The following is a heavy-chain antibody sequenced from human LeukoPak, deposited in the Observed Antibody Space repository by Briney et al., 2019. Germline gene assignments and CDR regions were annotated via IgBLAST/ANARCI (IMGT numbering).Heavy chain of an antibody. J-gene: IGHJ4*02. CDR3: AKGPGYYFDY. CDR1: GIIFSSHI. Sequence: PGGSLRLSCAASGIIFSSHIVRWVRQAPGKGLEWVSTIGDTGGTFYEDPVKGRFTISRDNSKNTVYLHMNSLRAEDTAVYYCAKGPGYYFDYWGQGTLVTVSS. V-gene: IGHV3-23*01. CDR2: IGDTGGT. D-gene: IGHD1-14*01.